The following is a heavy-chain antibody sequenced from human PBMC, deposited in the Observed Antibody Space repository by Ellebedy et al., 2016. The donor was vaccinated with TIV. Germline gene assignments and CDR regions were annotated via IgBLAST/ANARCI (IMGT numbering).Heavy chain of an antibody. V-gene: IGHV1-2*02. J-gene: IGHJ5*02. CDR1: GNTFISYY. D-gene: IGHD3-10*01. Sequence: AASVKVSCKASGNTFISYYIHWVRQAPGQGLEWMGWTNPNSGDTSYAQKFQGRVTMTRDTSISTAYMELSSLRSDDTAVYYCARDRQPRGVWAWFDPWGQGTLVIVSS. CDR2: TNPNSGDT. CDR3: ARDRQPRGVWAWFDP.